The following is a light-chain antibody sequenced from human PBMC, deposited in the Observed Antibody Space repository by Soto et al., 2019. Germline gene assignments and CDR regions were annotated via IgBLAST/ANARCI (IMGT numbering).Light chain of an antibody. CDR2: EVS. Sequence: QSALTQPASVSGSPGQSITISCTGTSSDVGGYNYVSWYQQHPGKAPKLMIYEVSNRPSGVSNRFSGSKSGNTASLTISGLQAEDEADYYCSSYTSSNTPYVVFGGGTKLTLL. V-gene: IGLV2-14*01. CDR1: SSDVGGYNY. CDR3: SSYTSSNTPYVV. J-gene: IGLJ2*01.